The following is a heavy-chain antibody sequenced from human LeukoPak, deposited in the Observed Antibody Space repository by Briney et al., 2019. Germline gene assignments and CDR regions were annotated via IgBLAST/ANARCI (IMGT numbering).Heavy chain of an antibody. CDR1: GYTFTSYG. D-gene: IGHD3-22*01. J-gene: IGHJ4*02. CDR2: ISAYNGNT. CDR3: ALTERYDSSGYLDY. V-gene: IGHV1-18*01. Sequence: ASVKVSCKASGYTFTSYGISWVRQAPGQELEWMGWISAYNGNTNYAQKLQGRFTMTTNTSTSTAYMDLRSLRSDDTAVAYGALTERYDSSGYLDYWGQGTLVTVSS.